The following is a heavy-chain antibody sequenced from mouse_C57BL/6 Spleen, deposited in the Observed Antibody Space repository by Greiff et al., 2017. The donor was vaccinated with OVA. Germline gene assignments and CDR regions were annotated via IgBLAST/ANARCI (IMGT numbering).Heavy chain of an antibody. V-gene: IGHV1-53*01. CDR2: INPSNGGT. CDR1: GYTFTSYW. Sequence: QVHVKQPGTELVKPGASVKLSCKASGYTFTSYWMHWVKQRPGQGLEWIGNINPSNGGTNYNEKFKSKATLTVDKSSSTAYMQLSSLTSEDSAVYYCASEGGQLRLHYFDYWGQGTTLTVSS. J-gene: IGHJ2*01. CDR3: ASEGGQLRLHYFDY. D-gene: IGHD3-2*02.